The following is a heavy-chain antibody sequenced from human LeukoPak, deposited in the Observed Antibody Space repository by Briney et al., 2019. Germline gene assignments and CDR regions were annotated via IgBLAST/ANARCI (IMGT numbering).Heavy chain of an antibody. V-gene: IGHV1-46*01. CDR1: GYTFTSYY. D-gene: IGHD1-26*01. J-gene: IGHJ4*02. Sequence: GASVKVSCKASGYTFTSYYMHWVRQAPGQGLEWMGIINPSGGSTSYAQKFQGRVTMTRDMSTSTVYMELSSLRSEDTAVYYCARERGEFGGSYFLDYWGQGTLVTVSS. CDR2: INPSGGST. CDR3: ARERGEFGGSYFLDY.